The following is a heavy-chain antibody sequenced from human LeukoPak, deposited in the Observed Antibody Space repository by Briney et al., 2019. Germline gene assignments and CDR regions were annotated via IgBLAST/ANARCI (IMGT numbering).Heavy chain of an antibody. Sequence: SETLSLTCTVSGGSISSYYWSWIRQPAGKGLEWIGRIYTSGSTDYNPSLKSRVTMSVDTSKNQFSLKLSSVTAADTAVYYCARLEEDYCSGGSCYDAFDIWGQGTMVTVSS. J-gene: IGHJ3*02. CDR3: ARLEEDYCSGGSCYDAFDI. CDR1: GGSISSYY. CDR2: IYTSGST. V-gene: IGHV4-4*07. D-gene: IGHD2-15*01.